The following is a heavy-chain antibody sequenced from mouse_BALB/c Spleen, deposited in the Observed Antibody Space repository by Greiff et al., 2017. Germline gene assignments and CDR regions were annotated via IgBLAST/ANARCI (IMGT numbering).Heavy chain of an antibody. CDR1: GYTFTSYW. CDR3: APAYYGNDAMDY. Sequence: QVQLQQSGAELAKPGASVKMSCKASGYTFTSYWMHWVKQRPGQGLEWIGYINPSTGYTEYNQKFKDKATLTADKSSSTAYMQLSSLTSEDSAVYYCAPAYYGNDAMDYWGQGTSVTVSS. D-gene: IGHD2-10*01. V-gene: IGHV1-7*01. J-gene: IGHJ4*01. CDR2: INPSTGYT.